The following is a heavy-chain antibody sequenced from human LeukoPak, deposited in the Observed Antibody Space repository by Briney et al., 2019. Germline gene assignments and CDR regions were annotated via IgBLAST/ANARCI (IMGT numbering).Heavy chain of an antibody. V-gene: IGHV3-23*01. Sequence: PGGSLRLSCAASEFTFSSYAMNWVRQAPGKGLEWVSAISGSSGRTYYADSVKGRFTISRDNSKNTLYLQMNSLRAEDTAVYYCARSPDYDFWSGYSKWGQGTLVTVSS. CDR3: ARSPDYDFWSGYSK. J-gene: IGHJ4*02. CDR2: ISGSSGRT. CDR1: EFTFSSYA. D-gene: IGHD3-3*01.